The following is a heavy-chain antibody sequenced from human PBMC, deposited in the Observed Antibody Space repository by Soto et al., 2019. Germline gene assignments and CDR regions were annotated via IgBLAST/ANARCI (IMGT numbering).Heavy chain of an antibody. J-gene: IGHJ4*02. V-gene: IGHV3-30*18. D-gene: IGHD3-9*01. CDR1: GFTFSSYG. Sequence: AGGSLRLSCAASGFTFSSYGMHWVRQAPGKGLEWVAVISYDGSNKYYADSVKGRFTISRDNSKNTLYLQMNSLRAEDTAVYYCAKDQGYYYDILTGPYYFDYWGQGTLVTVSS. CDR2: ISYDGSNK. CDR3: AKDQGYYYDILTGPYYFDY.